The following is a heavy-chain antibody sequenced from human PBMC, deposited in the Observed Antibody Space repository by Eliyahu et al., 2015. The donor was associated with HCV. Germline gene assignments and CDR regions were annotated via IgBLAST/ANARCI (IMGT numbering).Heavy chain of an antibody. D-gene: IGHD1-26*01. J-gene: IGHJ3*02. V-gene: IGHV3-9*01. CDR1: GFPXXDYA. CDR2: ISWKSGNI. CDR3: AKEASGTYLDDAFDI. Sequence: EVRLVESGGGLVXPGXSLRLXCVASGFPXXDYAMHWVRQGPGKGLEWVSGISWKSGNIAYADSVKGRFTISRDNAENSLYLQMNSLRTEDTALYFCAKEASGTYLDDAFDIWGQGTMVTVSS.